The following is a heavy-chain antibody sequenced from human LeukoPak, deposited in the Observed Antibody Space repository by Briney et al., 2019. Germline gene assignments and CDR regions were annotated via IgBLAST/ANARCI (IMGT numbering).Heavy chain of an antibody. CDR2: ISGSGDYT. CDR3: AKDLESYSTGWSFDC. J-gene: IGHJ4*02. Sequence: PGGSLRLSCAASGFTFSSYGMSWVRQAPGEGLEWVAAISGSGDYTYYADSVKGRFTISRDNSKNTLYLQMNSLRAEDTAVYYCAKDLESYSTGWSFDCWGQGTLVTVSS. V-gene: IGHV3-23*01. D-gene: IGHD6-19*01. CDR1: GFTFSSYG.